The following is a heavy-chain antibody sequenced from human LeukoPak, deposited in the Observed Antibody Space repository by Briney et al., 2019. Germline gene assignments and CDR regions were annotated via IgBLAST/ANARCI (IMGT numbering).Heavy chain of an antibody. D-gene: IGHD3-10*01. V-gene: IGHV3-30-3*01. J-gene: IGHJ4*02. CDR1: GFTFTSYN. Sequence: TGGSLRLSCAASGFTFTSYNMHWVRQAPGKGLEWVAVVSDEGGNQYYTDSVKGRFTISRDNSKNTVYLQMNSLRPEDTAVFFCARDRDKWAAGTHYSVGSIDYWGQGNLVTVSS. CDR2: VSDEGGNQ. CDR3: ARDRDKWAAGTHYSVGSIDY.